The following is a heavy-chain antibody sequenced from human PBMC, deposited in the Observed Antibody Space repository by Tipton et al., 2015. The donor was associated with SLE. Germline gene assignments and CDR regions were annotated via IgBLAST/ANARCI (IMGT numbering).Heavy chain of an antibody. CDR2: IDSDGTIT. Sequence: GSLRLSCAASGFTFNRYWMHWVRQAPGKGLMWVSRIDSDGTITNYADTVKGRFAISRDNAKDTLYLQINSLRAEDTAVYYCATRMSTDFGDNPRWFDPWGQGTLVTVSS. CDR3: ATRMSTDFGDNPRWFDP. J-gene: IGHJ5*02. V-gene: IGHV3-74*01. CDR1: GFTFNRYW. D-gene: IGHD4-17*01.